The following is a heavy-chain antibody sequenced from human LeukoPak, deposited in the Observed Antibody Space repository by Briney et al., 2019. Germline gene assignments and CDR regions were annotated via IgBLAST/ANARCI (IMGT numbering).Heavy chain of an antibody. Sequence: GASVKVSCKASGYTFTGYYIHWVRQAPGQGLEWMGWISAYNGNTNYAQKLQGRVTMTTDTSTSTAYMELSSLRSEDTAVYYCARSHLDNWNPDDWGQGTLVTVSS. CDR1: GYTFTGYY. J-gene: IGHJ4*02. CDR3: ARSHLDNWNPDD. D-gene: IGHD1-20*01. V-gene: IGHV1-18*04. CDR2: ISAYNGNT.